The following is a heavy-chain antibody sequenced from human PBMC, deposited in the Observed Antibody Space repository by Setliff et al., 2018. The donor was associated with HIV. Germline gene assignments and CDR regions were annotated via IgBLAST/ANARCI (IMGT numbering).Heavy chain of an antibody. J-gene: IGHJ4*02. CDR3: ARDLREGERYFDWLPDY. V-gene: IGHV1-8*02. D-gene: IGHD3-9*01. CDR2: VNCNRGNT. Sequence: ASVKVSCKTSGYVFTDYDINWVRQTPGQGLEWMGWVNCNRGNTAYAQKFQGRVTMTRDTSTSTVYMELSSLRSDDTAVYYCARDLREGERYFDWLPDYWGQGTLVTVSS. CDR1: GYVFTDYD.